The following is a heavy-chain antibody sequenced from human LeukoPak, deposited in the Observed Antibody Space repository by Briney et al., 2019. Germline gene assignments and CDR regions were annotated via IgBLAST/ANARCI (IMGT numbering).Heavy chain of an antibody. J-gene: IGHJ2*01. D-gene: IGHD4-17*01. Sequence: GGSLRLSCASSGLTLSRYVVGWVRQAPGKGLEWVSTISASGGSTFYAASVKGRFTVSRDNSKNTLFLQMNTLRAEDTAVYYCATLYGDYNWYFDLWGRGTLVTVSS. CDR2: ISASGGST. V-gene: IGHV3-23*01. CDR1: GLTLSRYV. CDR3: ATLYGDYNWYFDL.